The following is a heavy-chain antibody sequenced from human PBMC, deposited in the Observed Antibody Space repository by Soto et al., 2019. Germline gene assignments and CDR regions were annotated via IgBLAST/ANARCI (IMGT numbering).Heavy chain of an antibody. D-gene: IGHD3-3*01. V-gene: IGHV1-18*01. CDR2: ISAYNGNT. Sequence: ASVKVSCKASGYTFTSYGISWVRQAPGQGLEWMGWISAYNGNTNYAQKLQGRVTMTTDTSTSTAYMELSSLRSDDTAVYYCARAIKDDFWSGYFAPFDYWGQGTLVTVSS. J-gene: IGHJ4*02. CDR1: GYTFTSYG. CDR3: ARAIKDDFWSGYFAPFDY.